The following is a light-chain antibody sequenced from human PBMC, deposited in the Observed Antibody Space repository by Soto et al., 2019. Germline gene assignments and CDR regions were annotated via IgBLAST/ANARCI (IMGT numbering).Light chain of an antibody. V-gene: IGKV3-15*01. CDR3: QQYIRWPLT. Sequence: EIVMTQSPATLSVSPGGRATLSCSASQSVSSNLAWYQQKPGQAPSLLIYGASTRATGTPARFSGSGSGTEFTLTISSLQSEDFAVYYCQQYIRWPLTFGGGTKVDIK. J-gene: IGKJ4*01. CDR1: QSVSSN. CDR2: GAS.